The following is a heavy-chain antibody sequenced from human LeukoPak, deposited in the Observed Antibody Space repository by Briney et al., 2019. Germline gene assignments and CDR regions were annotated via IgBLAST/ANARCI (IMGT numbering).Heavy chain of an antibody. V-gene: IGHV3-21*01. CDR1: GFTFSSCG. Sequence: GGSLRLSCAASGFTFSSCGFNWVRQAPGKGLEWVSSIGPTGTHRYYADSVRGRFTISRDTAKNSMYLQMDSLRDEDTAVYYCATETIGRHYDYWGQGTLLTVSS. CDR2: IGPTGTHR. J-gene: IGHJ4*02. D-gene: IGHD1-14*01. CDR3: ATETIGRHYDY.